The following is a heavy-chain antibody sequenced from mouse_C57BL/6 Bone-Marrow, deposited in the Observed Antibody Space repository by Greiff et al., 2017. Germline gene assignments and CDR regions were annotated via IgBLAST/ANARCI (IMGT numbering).Heavy chain of an antibody. J-gene: IGHJ2*01. Sequence: VQLQQSGAELARPGASVKLSCKASGYTFTSYGISWVKQRPGQGLEWIGEIYPRSGNTYYNEKFKGKATLTADKSSSTAYMELRSLTSEDSAVYFGARWRLGSSSYYLDYGGQGTTLTVSA. CDR3: ARWRLGSSSYYLDY. D-gene: IGHD1-1*01. CDR2: IYPRSGNT. CDR1: GYTFTSYG. V-gene: IGHV1-81*01.